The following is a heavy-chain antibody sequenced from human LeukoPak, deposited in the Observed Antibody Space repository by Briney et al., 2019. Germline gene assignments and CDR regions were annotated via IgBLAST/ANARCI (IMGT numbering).Heavy chain of an antibody. D-gene: IGHD2-2*01. CDR1: GVTFSNAW. J-gene: IGHJ6*02. Sequence: GGSLRLSCAASGVTFSNAWMSWVRQAPGKGLEWVGRIKSKTDGGTTDYAAPVKGRFTISRDDSKNTLYLQMNSLKTEDTGVHYCTTDASCTGTSCYFPGNYGLDVWGQGTTVTVSS. CDR2: IKSKTDGGTT. CDR3: TTDASCTGTSCYFPGNYGLDV. V-gene: IGHV3-15*01.